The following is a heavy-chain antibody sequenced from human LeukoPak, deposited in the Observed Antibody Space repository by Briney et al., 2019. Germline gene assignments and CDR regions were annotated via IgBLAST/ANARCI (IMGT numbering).Heavy chain of an antibody. CDR3: ARGHYDFWSGYYTQLAGYYFDY. V-gene: IGHV4-39*07. Sequence: SETLSLTCTVSGGSFSSSSYYWGWIRQPPGKGLEWIGTIYYTGSTYYNPSLKSRVTISVDTSKNQFSLKLSSVTAADTAVYYCARGHYDFWSGYYTQLAGYYFDYWGQGTLVTVSS. J-gene: IGHJ4*02. CDR2: IYYTGST. D-gene: IGHD3-3*01. CDR1: GGSFSSSSYY.